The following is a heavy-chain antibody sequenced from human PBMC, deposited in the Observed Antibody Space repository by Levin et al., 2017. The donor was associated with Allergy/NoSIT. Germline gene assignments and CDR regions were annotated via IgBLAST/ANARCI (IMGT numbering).Heavy chain of an antibody. V-gene: IGHV3-30-3*01. CDR1: GFTFSSYA. J-gene: IGHJ4*02. CDR2: ISYDGSNK. Sequence: GGSLRLSCAASGFTFSSYAMHWVRQAPGKGLEWVAVISYDGSNKYYADSVKGRFTISRDNSKNTLYLQMNSLRAEDTAVYYCARGWRYTRGQYSGYDYETGDYWGQGTLVTVSS. D-gene: IGHD5-12*01. CDR3: ARGWRYTRGQYSGYDYETGDY.